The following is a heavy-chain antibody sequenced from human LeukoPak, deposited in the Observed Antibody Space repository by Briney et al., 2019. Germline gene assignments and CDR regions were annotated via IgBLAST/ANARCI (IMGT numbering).Heavy chain of an antibody. J-gene: IGHJ4*02. CDR3: TRDVWGDRDNYFDC. D-gene: IGHD2-8*01. Sequence: GGSLRLSCAASGFSFSSYWMHWVRQAPGKGLVWVSWINSNGRSTSYADSVKGRFTISRDNAKNTLYLEMNNLRAEDTAVYYCTRDVWGDRDNYFDCWGQGTLVTVSS. CDR2: INSNGRST. V-gene: IGHV3-74*01. CDR1: GFSFSSYW.